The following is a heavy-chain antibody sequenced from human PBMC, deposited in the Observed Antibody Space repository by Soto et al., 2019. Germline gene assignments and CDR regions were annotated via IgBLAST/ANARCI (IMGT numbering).Heavy chain of an antibody. CDR1: GFSFSRYG. V-gene: IGHV3-30*03. Sequence: QVQLVESGGGVVQPGRSLRLSCAASGFSFSRYGMHWVGQAPGKGLEWVAVISYDGSKKYDADSVKGRFTISRDNSKNTLYLQMNNLRPEDTAVYYCARDSISGSYYFYYYGMDVWGLGTTVTVSS. CDR3: ARDSISGSYYFYYYGMDV. D-gene: IGHD1-26*01. CDR2: ISYDGSKK. J-gene: IGHJ6*02.